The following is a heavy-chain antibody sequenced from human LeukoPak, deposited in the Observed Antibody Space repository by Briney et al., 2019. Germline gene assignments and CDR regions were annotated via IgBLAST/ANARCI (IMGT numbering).Heavy chain of an antibody. Sequence: GGSLRLSCAASGFAFSTYGIHWVRQAPGKGLEWVAFIRYDGSNKYYADSVKGRFTISRDNSKNTLYLQMDTLRAEDTAVYYCAKGSTVFGVVIRTYLDYWGQGTLVTVSS. V-gene: IGHV3-30*02. CDR3: AKGSTVFGVVIRTYLDY. CDR2: IRYDGSNK. CDR1: GFAFSTYG. D-gene: IGHD3-3*01. J-gene: IGHJ4*02.